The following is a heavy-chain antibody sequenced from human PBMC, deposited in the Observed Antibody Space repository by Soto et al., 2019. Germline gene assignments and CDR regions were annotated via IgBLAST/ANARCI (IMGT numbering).Heavy chain of an antibody. CDR2: IVGNGDE. V-gene: IGHV3-23*01. CDR3: AKESGSYDAFDI. CDR1: GFTFRTYA. Sequence: GGSLRLSCAASGFTFRTYAMSWVRQAPGKGLEWVAGIVGNGDEYYADTVRGRFTISRDNSNNILYLQMYSLRAEDTAVYYCAKESGSYDAFDIWGQGTMVTVSS. J-gene: IGHJ3*02. D-gene: IGHD1-26*01.